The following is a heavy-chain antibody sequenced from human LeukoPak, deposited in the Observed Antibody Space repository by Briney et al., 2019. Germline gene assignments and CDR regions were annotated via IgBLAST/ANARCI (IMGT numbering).Heavy chain of an antibody. V-gene: IGHV1-69*05. CDR2: IIPIFGTA. J-gene: IGHJ4*02. CDR3: AAAVYYYDSSGYYGGFDY. CDR1: GYTFTGYY. Sequence: GASVKVSCKASGYTFTGYYMHWVRQAPGQGLEWMGGIIPIFGTANYAQKFQGRVTITTDESTSTAYMELRSLRSEDTAVYYCAAAVYYYDSSGYYGGFDYWGQGTLVTVSS. D-gene: IGHD3-22*01.